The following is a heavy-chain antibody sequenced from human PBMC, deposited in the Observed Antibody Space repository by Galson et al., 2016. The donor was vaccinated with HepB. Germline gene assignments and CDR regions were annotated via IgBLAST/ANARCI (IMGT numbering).Heavy chain of an antibody. D-gene: IGHD3-10*01. CDR3: ARHIIHTKYFDP. Sequence: QSGAEVKKPGESLKISCRGSGYKFSNYWIGWVRQLPGKGLEWMGIVYPDDSDTTYSPSFQGQVTISVDKSINTAYLQWSSLKASDTGIYYCARHIIHTKYFDPWGQGTPVTVSS. V-gene: IGHV5-51*01. CDR2: VYPDDSDT. CDR1: GYKFSNYW. J-gene: IGHJ5*02.